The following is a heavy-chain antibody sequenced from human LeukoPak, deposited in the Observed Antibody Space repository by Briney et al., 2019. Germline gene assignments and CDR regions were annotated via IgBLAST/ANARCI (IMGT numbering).Heavy chain of an antibody. Sequence: GGSLRLSCVASGFIFSDFWMSWVRQAPGKGLEWVSAISGSGGSTYYADSVKGRFTISGDNSKNTLYLQMNSLRAEDTAVYYCAKGSRVPSPWYFDLWGRGTLVTVSS. D-gene: IGHD3-10*01. CDR2: ISGSGGST. CDR3: AKGSRVPSPWYFDL. V-gene: IGHV3-23*01. J-gene: IGHJ2*01. CDR1: GFIFSDFW.